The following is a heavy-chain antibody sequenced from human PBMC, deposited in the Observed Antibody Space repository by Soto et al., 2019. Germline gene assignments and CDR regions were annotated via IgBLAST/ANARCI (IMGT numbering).Heavy chain of an antibody. CDR3: ARGLEQRITIFGVPDGSDAFDI. D-gene: IGHD3-3*01. J-gene: IGHJ3*02. Sequence: GGSLRLSCAASGFTFSSYAMSWVRQAPGKGLEWVSAISGSGGSTYYADSVKGRFTISRDNSKNTLYLQMNSLRAEDTAVYYCARGLEQRITIFGVPDGSDAFDIWGQGTMVTVSS. CDR2: ISGSGGST. CDR1: GFTFSSYA. V-gene: IGHV3-23*01.